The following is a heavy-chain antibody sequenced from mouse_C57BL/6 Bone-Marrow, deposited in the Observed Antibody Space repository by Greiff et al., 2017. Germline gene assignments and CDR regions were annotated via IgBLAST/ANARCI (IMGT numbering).Heavy chain of an antibody. CDR1: GYTFTDYC. CDR3: AREWFDY. V-gene: IGHV1-26*01. D-gene: IGHD1-3*01. CDR2: INPNNGGT. Sequence: EVQLQQPGPELVKPGASVKISCKASGYTFTDYCMNWVKQSHGQSLEWIGDINPNNGGTSYNQKFKGKATLTVDKSSSTAYMQLRSLTSEDAAVYYCAREWFDYWGQGTTVTVS. J-gene: IGHJ2*01.